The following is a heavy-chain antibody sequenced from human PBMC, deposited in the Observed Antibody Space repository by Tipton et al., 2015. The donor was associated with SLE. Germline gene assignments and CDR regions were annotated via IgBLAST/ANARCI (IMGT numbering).Heavy chain of an antibody. CDR3: ARARQQMDAFDI. CDR2: IYYSGST. Sequence: TLSLTCTVSGGSISSGGYYWSWIRQHPGKGLEWIGYIYYSGSTYYNPSLKSRVTISVDTSKNQFSLKLSSVTAADTAVYYCARARQQMDAFDIWGQGKMVTVSS. V-gene: IGHV4-31*03. D-gene: IGHD6-13*01. J-gene: IGHJ3*02. CDR1: GGSISSGGYY.